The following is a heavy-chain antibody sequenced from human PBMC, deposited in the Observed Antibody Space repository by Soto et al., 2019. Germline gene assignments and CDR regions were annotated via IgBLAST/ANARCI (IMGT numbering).Heavy chain of an antibody. V-gene: IGHV4-31*03. CDR3: ARVKSSGYFDY. CDR2: IYYSGST. J-gene: IGHJ4*02. CDR1: GGSFSSGDYY. D-gene: IGHD3-22*01. Sequence: QVQLQESGPGLVKPSQTLSLTCTVSGGSFSSGDYYWSWIRQHPGKGLEWIGYIYYSGSTYYNPSLKSRVTISLDTSKNQFSLTLSSVTAADTAVYYCARVKSSGYFDYWGQGTLVTVSS.